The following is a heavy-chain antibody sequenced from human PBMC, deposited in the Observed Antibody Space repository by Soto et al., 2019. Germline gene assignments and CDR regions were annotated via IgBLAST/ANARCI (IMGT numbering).Heavy chain of an antibody. V-gene: IGHV3-30*03. CDR1: GFTFSSYG. CDR3: ARDIVVVVAAIHYYYYYGMDV. Sequence: QVQLVESGGGVVQPGRSLRLSCAASGFTFSSYGMHWVRQAPGKGLEWVAVISYDGSEKYYVDSVKGRFTISRDNAKNTLYLQMNSLRAEDTAVYYCARDIVVVVAAIHYYYYYGMDVWGQGTTVTVSS. J-gene: IGHJ6*02. CDR2: ISYDGSEK. D-gene: IGHD2-15*01.